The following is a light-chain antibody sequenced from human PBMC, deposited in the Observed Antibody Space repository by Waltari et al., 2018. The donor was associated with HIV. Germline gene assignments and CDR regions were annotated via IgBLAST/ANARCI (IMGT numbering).Light chain of an antibody. CDR1: SSTIGAGYP. Sequence: QSVLTQPPSVSGAPGQMVTISCPGRSSTIGAGYPLHCSQQLPGTAPKLLIYATTNRPSGVPDRFFGSRSGTSASLAITGLQAEDEADYYCQSYDSGLSGSTVFGGGTKLTVL. CDR2: ATT. V-gene: IGLV1-40*01. CDR3: QSYDSGLSGSTV. J-gene: IGLJ2*01.